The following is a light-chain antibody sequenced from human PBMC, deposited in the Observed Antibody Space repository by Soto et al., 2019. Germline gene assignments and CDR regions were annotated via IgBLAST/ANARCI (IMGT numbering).Light chain of an antibody. CDR2: DVN. J-gene: IGLJ1*01. V-gene: IGLV2-14*01. Sequence: QSALTQPASVSGSPGQSITISCTGTSSDVGAYKYVSWYQLQTGKAPKLIIYDVNNRPSGVPNRFSGSKSDNTASLTISGLQDEDEAHYFCCSFTAYSTYVFGTGTKVTVL. CDR1: SSDVGAYKY. CDR3: CSFTAYSTYV.